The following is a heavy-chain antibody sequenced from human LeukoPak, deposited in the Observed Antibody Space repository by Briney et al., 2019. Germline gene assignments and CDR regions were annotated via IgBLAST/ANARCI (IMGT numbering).Heavy chain of an antibody. D-gene: IGHD2-2*01. V-gene: IGHV1-2*02. CDR1: GYTFTGYY. J-gene: IGHJ5*02. CDR3: ARGALLYCSSTSCSNWFDP. Sequence: ASVKVSCKASGYTFTGYYMHWVRQAPGQGLEWMGWINPNSGGTNYAQKFQGRVTMTRDTSISTAYMELSRLRSGDTAVYYCARGALLYCSSTSCSNWFDPWGQGTLVTVSS. CDR2: INPNSGGT.